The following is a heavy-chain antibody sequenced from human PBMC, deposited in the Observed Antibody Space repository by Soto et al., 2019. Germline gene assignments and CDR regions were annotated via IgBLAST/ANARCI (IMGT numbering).Heavy chain of an antibody. J-gene: IGHJ4*02. CDR3: ARDPVAGNPDY. Sequence: LSLTCTVSGGSIRSGGYYWSWIRQHPGKGLEWIGYIYYSGSTYYNPSLKSRVTISVDTSKNQFSLKLSSVTAADTAVYYCARDPVAGNPDYWGQGTLVTVSS. CDR1: GGSIRSGGYY. CDR2: IYYSGST. V-gene: IGHV4-31*03. D-gene: IGHD6-19*01.